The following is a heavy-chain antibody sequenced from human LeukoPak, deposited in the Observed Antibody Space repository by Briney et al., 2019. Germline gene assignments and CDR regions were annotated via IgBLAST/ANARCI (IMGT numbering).Heavy chain of an antibody. CDR1: GFTFSDYY. Sequence: PGGSLRLSCAASGFTFSDYYMSWIRQAPGKGLEWISYISSSGSTIYYADSVKGRFTISRDNAKNSLYLQMNSLRAEDTAVYYCATQMYYYDSSGFDYWAREPWSPSPQ. CDR3: ATQMYYYDSSGFDY. J-gene: IGHJ4*02. D-gene: IGHD3-22*01. V-gene: IGHV3-11*01. CDR2: ISSSGSTI.